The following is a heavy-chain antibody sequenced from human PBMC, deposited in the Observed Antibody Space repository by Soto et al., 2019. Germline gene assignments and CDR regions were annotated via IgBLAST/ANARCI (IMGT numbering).Heavy chain of an antibody. CDR1: GGTFSSYA. CDR3: ASPPLLRFLEWLLIS. V-gene: IGHV1-69*13. Sequence: SVKVSCTDSGGTFSSYAISCVRQAPGQGLEWMGGIIPIFGTANYAQKFQGRVTITADESTSTAYMELSSLRSEDTAVYYCASPPLLRFLEWLLISWGQGTLVTVSS. D-gene: IGHD3-3*01. CDR2: IIPIFGTA. J-gene: IGHJ4*02.